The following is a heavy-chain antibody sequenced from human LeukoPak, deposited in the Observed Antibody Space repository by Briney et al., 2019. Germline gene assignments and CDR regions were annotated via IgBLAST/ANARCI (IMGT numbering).Heavy chain of an antibody. J-gene: IGHJ4*02. D-gene: IGHD1-26*01. CDR3: ASDQYSASYRIR. Sequence: GGSLRLSCAASGFTFSSYWMSWVRQAPGKGLEWVANIKQDGSEKYYVDFVKGRFTISRDNAKNSLYLQMNSLRAEDTAVYYCASDQYSASYRIRWGQGTLVTVSS. CDR1: GFTFSSYW. V-gene: IGHV3-7*01. CDR2: IKQDGSEK.